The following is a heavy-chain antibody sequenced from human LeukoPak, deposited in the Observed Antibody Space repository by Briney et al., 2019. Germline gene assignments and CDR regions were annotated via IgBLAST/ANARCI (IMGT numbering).Heavy chain of an antibody. CDR1: GFTFSSYA. Sequence: GGSLRLSCAASGFTFSSYARSWVRRAPGKGLEWVSAISGSGGSTYYADSVKGRFTISRDNSKNTLYLQMNSLRAEDTAVYYCAKLAMATWGYDYWGQGTLVTVSS. D-gene: IGHD5-18*01. J-gene: IGHJ4*02. V-gene: IGHV3-23*01. CDR2: ISGSGGST. CDR3: AKLAMATWGYDY.